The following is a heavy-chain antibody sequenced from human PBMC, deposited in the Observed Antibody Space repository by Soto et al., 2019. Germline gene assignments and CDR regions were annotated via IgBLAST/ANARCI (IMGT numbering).Heavy chain of an antibody. D-gene: IGHD3-3*01. CDR2: VYDSGRT. CDR3: ATSTRSGDVFQY. J-gene: IGHJ1*01. CDR1: SASISDTDYW. Sequence: SETLSLTCTVSSASISDTDYWWSWLRQSPGKGLEWIGYVYDSGRTLYNPALTRRLTISLDKSRQQFSLKLTSVGAADTALYYCATSTRSGDVFQYWG. V-gene: IGHV4-31*03.